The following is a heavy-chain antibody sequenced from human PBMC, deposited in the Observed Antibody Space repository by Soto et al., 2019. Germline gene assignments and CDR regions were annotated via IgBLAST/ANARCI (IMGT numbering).Heavy chain of an antibody. CDR2: MNPNSHNT. CDR3: ARGRLFDFSDYDPLGGLDY. V-gene: IGHV1-8*01. Sequence: QVHLVQSGAAVKKPGASVKVSCKASGYSFSDYDVHWVRQAPGQGLEWMGWMNPNSHNTGFAQKFQGRITMTRDASLNIAYMELGSLTSADTAVYYCARGRLFDFSDYDPLGGLDYWGQGILVTVSA. J-gene: IGHJ4*02. CDR1: GYSFSDYD. D-gene: IGHD5-12*01.